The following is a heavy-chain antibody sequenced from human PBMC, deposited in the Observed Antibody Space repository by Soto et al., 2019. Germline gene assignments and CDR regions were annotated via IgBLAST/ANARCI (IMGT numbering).Heavy chain of an antibody. CDR1: GFTFNTYA. V-gene: IGHV3-23*01. CDR3: AKYYTETTSYYYYHGMDV. J-gene: IGHJ6*02. Sequence: PGGSLRLSCAASGFTFNTYAMTWVRQAPGKGLEWLSTISGSGSSRYYLDSVRGRFTISRDNSKNTLYLHMNSLRADDTALYYCAKYYTETTSYYYYHGMDVWGQGTAVTVSS. CDR2: ISGSGSSR. D-gene: IGHD4-17*01.